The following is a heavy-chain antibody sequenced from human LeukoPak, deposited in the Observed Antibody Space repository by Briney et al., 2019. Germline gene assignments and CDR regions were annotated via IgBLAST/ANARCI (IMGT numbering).Heavy chain of an antibody. CDR1: GGSNTQTNY. J-gene: IGHJ4*02. D-gene: IGHD3-22*01. CDR3: ARYYDRSGYWSTPHFDY. Sequence: SGTLSLTCDVSGGSNTQTNYWTWVRQPPGKGLEWIGEVNLQGSTDYNPSLMRRVAISVDTSKNQFSLKLSSVTAADTAVYYCARYYDRSGYWSTPHFDYWGQGTLVTVSS. CDR2: VNLQGST. V-gene: IGHV4-4*02.